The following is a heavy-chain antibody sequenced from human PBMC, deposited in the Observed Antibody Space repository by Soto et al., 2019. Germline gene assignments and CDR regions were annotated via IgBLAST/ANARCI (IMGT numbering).Heavy chain of an antibody. Sequence: GGSLRLSWTAAGCTFSNYAMSWVRQAPGKGLEWVSTISGSDGSTYYADTVKGRFTISRDNSKNTLYLQMNSLRAEDTAVYYCAKLWSGRSWSRSTYCYYGMDVWRQRSTVTVSS. CDR3: AKLWSGRSWSRSTYCYYGMDV. J-gene: IGHJ6*02. V-gene: IGHV3-23*01. CDR1: GCTFSNYA. D-gene: IGHD3-3*01. CDR2: ISGSDGST.